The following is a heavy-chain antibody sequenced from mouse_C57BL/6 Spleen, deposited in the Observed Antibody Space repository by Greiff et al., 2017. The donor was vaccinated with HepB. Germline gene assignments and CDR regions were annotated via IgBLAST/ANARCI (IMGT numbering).Heavy chain of an antibody. Sequence: QVQLQQSGAELVRPGTSVKMSCKASGYTFTNYWIGWAKQRPGHGLEWIGDIYPGGGYTNYNEKFKGKATLTADKSSSTAYMQCSSLTSEDSAIEYCARRDTGWYFDVWGTGTTVTVSS. CDR2: IYPGGGYT. J-gene: IGHJ1*03. D-gene: IGHD1-1*01. CDR3: ARRDTGWYFDV. V-gene: IGHV1-63*01. CDR1: GYTFTNYW.